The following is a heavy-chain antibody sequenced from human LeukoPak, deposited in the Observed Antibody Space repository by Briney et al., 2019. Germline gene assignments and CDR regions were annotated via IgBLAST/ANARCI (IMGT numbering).Heavy chain of an antibody. J-gene: IGHJ4*02. V-gene: IGHV3-23*01. CDR2: ISGDGGST. CDR1: GFSLDTYA. D-gene: IGHD6-13*01. Sequence: GGSLRLSCAASGFSLDTYAMTWVRQAPGKGLEWVSAISGDGGSTYYAVSVKGRFTISRDNSKNTLYLQMNGLRAEDTAVYYCTLGSLYSSSWYGDYWGQGTLVTVSS. CDR3: TLGSLYSSSWYGDY.